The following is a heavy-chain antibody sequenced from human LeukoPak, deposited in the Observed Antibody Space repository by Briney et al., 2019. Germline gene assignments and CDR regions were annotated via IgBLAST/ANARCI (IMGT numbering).Heavy chain of an antibody. J-gene: IGHJ6*03. CDR3: ARDMAYYYYMDV. V-gene: IGHV4-31*03. D-gene: IGHD5-24*01. CDR1: GGSISSNGNY. Sequence: SETLSLTCTLSGGSISSNGNYWSWIRQHPGKGLEWIGYIYYSGSTYYNPSLKSRVTISVDTSKNQFSLKLSSVTAADTAVYYCARDMAYYYYMDVWGKGTTVTVSS. CDR2: IYYSGST.